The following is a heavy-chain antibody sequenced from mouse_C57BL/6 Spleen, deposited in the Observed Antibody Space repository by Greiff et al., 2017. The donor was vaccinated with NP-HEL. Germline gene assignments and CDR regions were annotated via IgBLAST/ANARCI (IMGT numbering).Heavy chain of an antibody. CDR3: ARVYYYGSSYEYWYFDV. D-gene: IGHD1-1*01. CDR1: GYTFTSYW. J-gene: IGHJ1*03. V-gene: IGHV1-55*01. CDR2: IYPGSGST. Sequence: VQLQQPGAELVKPGASVKMSCKASGYTFTSYWITWVKQRPGQGLEWIGDIYPGSGSTNYNEKFKSKATLTVDTSSSTAYMQLSSLTSEDSAVYYCARVYYYGSSYEYWYFDVWGTGTTVTVSS.